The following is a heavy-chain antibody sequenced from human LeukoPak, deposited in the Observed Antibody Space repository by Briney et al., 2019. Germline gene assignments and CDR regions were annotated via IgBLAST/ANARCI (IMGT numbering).Heavy chain of an antibody. Sequence: GRSLRLSCAASGFTFSSYSMNWVRQDPGKGLEWVSSISGNKNYIYYADSVGGRFTISRGNARDSLFLQMDSLRAEDTGVYYCARDPHNPGPIDYWGQGTLVTVSS. CDR2: ISGNKNYI. CDR1: GFTFSSYS. CDR3: ARDPHNPGPIDY. V-gene: IGHV3-21*01. J-gene: IGHJ4*02.